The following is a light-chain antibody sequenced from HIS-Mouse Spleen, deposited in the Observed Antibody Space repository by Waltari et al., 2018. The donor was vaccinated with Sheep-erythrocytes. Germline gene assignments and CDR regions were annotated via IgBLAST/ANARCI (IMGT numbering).Light chain of an antibody. CDR1: QSLIHGDGKPY. V-gene: IGKV2-30*02. CDR2: KVS. J-gene: IGKJ2*01. Sequence: DVVMTQSPLSLPVTLGQPASISCRSSQSLIHGDGKPYLNWSQQRPGQSPRRLIYKVSNRDSGVPDRFSGSGSGTDFTLKISRVEAEDVGVYYCMQGTHWPPYTFGQGTKLEIK. CDR3: MQGTHWPPYT.